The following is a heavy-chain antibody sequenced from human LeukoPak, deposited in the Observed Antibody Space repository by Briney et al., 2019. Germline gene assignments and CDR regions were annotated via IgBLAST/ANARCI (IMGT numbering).Heavy chain of an antibody. V-gene: IGHV1-3*01. J-gene: IGHJ4*02. Sequence: ASVKVSCKASGYTFTSYAMHWVRQAPGQRLEWMGWINAGNGNTKYSQKFQGRVTITRDTSASTAYMELSSLRSEDTAVYYCARVRGGVFPLDYWGQGTLVTVSS. CDR2: INAGNGNT. CDR3: ARVRGGVFPLDY. CDR1: GYTFTSYA. D-gene: IGHD2-15*01.